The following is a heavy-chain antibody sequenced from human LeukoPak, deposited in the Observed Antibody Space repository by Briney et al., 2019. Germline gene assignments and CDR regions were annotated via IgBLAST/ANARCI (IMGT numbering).Heavy chain of an antibody. CDR3: ARCHGYYYYYMDV. CDR1: GGSISSRSYY. V-gene: IGHV4-39*07. CDR2: IYYSGSN. J-gene: IGHJ6*03. Sequence: SETLSLTCTVSGGSISSRSYYWGWIRQPPGKGLEWIGIIYYSGSNNYNPSLKSRVTISVDTSKNQFSLKLSSVTAADTAVYYCARCHGYYYYYMDVWGKGTTVTISS.